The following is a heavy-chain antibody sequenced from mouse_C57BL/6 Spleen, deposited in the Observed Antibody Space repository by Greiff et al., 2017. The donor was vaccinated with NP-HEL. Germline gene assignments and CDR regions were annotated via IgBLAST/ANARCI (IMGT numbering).Heavy chain of an antibody. V-gene: IGHV1-19*01. CDR2: INPYNGGT. CDR1: GYTFTDYY. Sequence: EVQLQESGPVLVKPGASVKMSCKASGYTFTDYYMNWVKQSHGKSLEWIGVINPYNGGTSYNQKFKGKATLTVYKSSSTAYMELNSLTSEDSAVYYCAAVTTVVADAMDYWGQGTSVTVSS. J-gene: IGHJ4*01. D-gene: IGHD1-1*01. CDR3: AAVTTVVADAMDY.